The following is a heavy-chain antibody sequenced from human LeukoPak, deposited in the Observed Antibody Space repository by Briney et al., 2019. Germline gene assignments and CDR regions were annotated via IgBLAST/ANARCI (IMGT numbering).Heavy chain of an antibody. CDR2: IDSDGRST. J-gene: IGHJ5*02. D-gene: IGHD2-2*01. CDR3: ARGCSSTSCYERNNWFDP. V-gene: IGHV3-74*01. Sequence: GGSLRISCAASGFTFSSDWMHCVRQAPGKGLVWVLRIDSDGRSTNYADSVKGRFTISRDNAKNTLYLQMNSLRAEDTAVYYCARGCSSTSCYERNNWFDPWGQGTLVTVSS. CDR1: GFTFSSDW.